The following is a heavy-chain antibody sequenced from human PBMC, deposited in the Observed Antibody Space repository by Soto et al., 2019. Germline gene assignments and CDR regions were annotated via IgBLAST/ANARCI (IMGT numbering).Heavy chain of an antibody. CDR1: GGSISSESSY. D-gene: IGHD3-22*01. CDR3: ARRLGYYDSSGYADDNWFDP. J-gene: IGHJ5*02. V-gene: IGHV4-39*01. Sequence: SETLSLTCTVSGGSISSESSYWGWIRQTPGKGLEWIGSIYYSGSTYYNPSLKSRVTISVDTSKNQFSLKLSSVTAADTAVYYCARRLGYYDSSGYADDNWFDPWGQGTLVTVS. CDR2: IYYSGST.